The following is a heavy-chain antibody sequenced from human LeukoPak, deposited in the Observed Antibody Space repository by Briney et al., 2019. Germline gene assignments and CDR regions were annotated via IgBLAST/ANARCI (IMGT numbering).Heavy chain of an antibody. V-gene: IGHV1-2*02. CDR3: ARGGHCYSYSMDV. CDR1: GYSFTDYY. J-gene: IGHJ6*03. Sequence: GASVKVSCKASGYSFTDYYMHWVRQAPGQGLESMGWINPDSGGTNYPQKFQGRVTMTRDTSISTAYMELSRLRSDDTAVYYCARGGHCYSYSMDVWGKGTTVTVSS. CDR2: INPDSGGT.